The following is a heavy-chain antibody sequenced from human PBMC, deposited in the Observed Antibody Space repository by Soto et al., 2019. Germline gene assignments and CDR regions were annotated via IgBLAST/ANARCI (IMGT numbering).Heavy chain of an antibody. Sequence: GESLKISCKGSGYSFTNYWISWVRQMPGKGLEWMGRIDPSDSYIKYSPSFQGHVTISADNSISTAYLQWSSLKASDTAMYYCARHDCSSTRCYNFGMDVWGQGTTVTVS. D-gene: IGHD2-2*02. J-gene: IGHJ6*02. V-gene: IGHV5-10-1*01. CDR2: IDPSDSYI. CDR1: GYSFTNYW. CDR3: ARHDCSSTRCYNFGMDV.